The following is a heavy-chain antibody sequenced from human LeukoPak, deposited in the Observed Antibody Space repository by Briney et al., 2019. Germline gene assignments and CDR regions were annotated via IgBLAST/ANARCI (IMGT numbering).Heavy chain of an antibody. CDR2: MNPNSGNT. CDR3: ARNYDFWSGYSNHYYYYYMDV. D-gene: IGHD3-3*01. J-gene: IGHJ6*03. CDR1: GYTFTSYD. V-gene: IGHV1-8*01. Sequence: ASVKVSCKASGYTFTSYDINWVRQATGQGLEWMGWMNPNSGNTRYAQKFQGRVTMTRNTSISTAYMELSSLRSEDTAVYYCARNYDFWSGYSNHYYYYYMDVWGKGTTVTVSS.